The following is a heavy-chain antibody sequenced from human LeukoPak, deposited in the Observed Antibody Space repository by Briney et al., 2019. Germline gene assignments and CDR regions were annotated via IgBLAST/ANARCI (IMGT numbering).Heavy chain of an antibody. J-gene: IGHJ4*02. CDR2: IHYSGST. D-gene: IGHD3-16*01. Sequence: SEALSLTCTVSGGSITNYYWSWIRQPPGKGLEWIGYIHYSGSTKYKSSLKSRVTISVDTSKTQLSLKLSSVTAADTAVYYCARGGGYFNYWGQGTLVTVSS. V-gene: IGHV4-59*01. CDR3: ARGGGYFNY. CDR1: GGSITNYY.